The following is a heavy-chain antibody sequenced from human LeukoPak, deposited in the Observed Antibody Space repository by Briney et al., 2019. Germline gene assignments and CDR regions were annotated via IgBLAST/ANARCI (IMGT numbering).Heavy chain of an antibody. J-gene: IGHJ1*01. CDR3: AKDPTYYYDSSGFCEH. Sequence: PGGSLRLSCAASGFTFDDYAMHWVRQAPGKGLEWVSLISGDGDNTYYADSVKGRFTISRDNSKNSLYLQMNSLRTEDTALHYCAKDPTYYYDSSGFCEHWGQGTLVTVSS. CDR2: ISGDGDNT. CDR1: GFTFDDYA. V-gene: IGHV3-43*02. D-gene: IGHD3-22*01.